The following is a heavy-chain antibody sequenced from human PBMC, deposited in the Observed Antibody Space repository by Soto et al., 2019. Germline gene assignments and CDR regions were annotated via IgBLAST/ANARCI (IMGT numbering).Heavy chain of an antibody. CDR1: GGSISSYY. Sequence: QVQLQESGPGLVKPSETLSLTCTVSGGSISSYYWSWIRQPPGKGLEWIGYIYYSGSTNYNPSLKSRVTISVDTSKNQFSLKLSSVTAADTAVYYCARGPMVRGYHHGNWFDPWGQGTLVTVSS. D-gene: IGHD3-10*01. CDR2: IYYSGST. CDR3: ARGPMVRGYHHGNWFDP. V-gene: IGHV4-59*01. J-gene: IGHJ5*02.